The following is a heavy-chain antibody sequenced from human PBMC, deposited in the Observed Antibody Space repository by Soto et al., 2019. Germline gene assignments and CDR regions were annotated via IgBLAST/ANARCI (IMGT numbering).Heavy chain of an antibody. CDR1: GGTFSSYA. CDR3: ATQDPTYYYGSGSYLFY. Sequence: QVQLVQSGAEVKKPGSSVKVSCKASGGTFSSYAISWVRQAPGQGLEWMGGIIPIFGTANYAQKFQGRVTITADESTSTAYMELSSLRSEDTAVYYCATQDPTYYYGSGSYLFYWGQGTLVTVSS. CDR2: IIPIFGTA. D-gene: IGHD3-10*01. V-gene: IGHV1-69*01. J-gene: IGHJ4*02.